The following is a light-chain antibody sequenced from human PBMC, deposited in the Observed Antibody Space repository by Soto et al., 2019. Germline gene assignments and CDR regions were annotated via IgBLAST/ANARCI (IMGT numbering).Light chain of an antibody. CDR2: EVS. Sequence: QSVLTQPASVSGSPGQSITISCTGTSSDVGRYNLVSWYQQHPGKAPKLMIYEVSKRPSGVSNRFSGSKSGNTASLTISGLQAEDEADYYCCSYAGSSTFYVFGTGTKVNVL. J-gene: IGLJ1*01. CDR1: SSDVGRYNL. CDR3: CSYAGSSTFYV. V-gene: IGLV2-23*02.